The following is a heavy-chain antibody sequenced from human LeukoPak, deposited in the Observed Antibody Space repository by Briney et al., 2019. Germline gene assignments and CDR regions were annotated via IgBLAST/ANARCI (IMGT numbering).Heavy chain of an antibody. CDR2: ISSDGVKT. CDR1: GFTFSDYA. D-gene: IGHD1-26*01. V-gene: IGHV3-64*02. J-gene: IGHJ4*02. Sequence: GGSLRLSCAASGFTFSDYAMHWVRQAPGRGLEYVSAISSDGVKTYYAESVKGRFTISRDNSKNTLYLEMGSLRAEDTAVYYCARGRGGSYDYWGQGTLVTVAS. CDR3: ARGRGGSYDY.